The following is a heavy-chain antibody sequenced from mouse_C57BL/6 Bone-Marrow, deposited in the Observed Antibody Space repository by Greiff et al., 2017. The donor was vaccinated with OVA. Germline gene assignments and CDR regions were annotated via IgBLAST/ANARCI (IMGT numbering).Heavy chain of an antibody. V-gene: IGHV1-81*01. CDR3: ASPYGSSDYYAMDY. CDR1: GYTFTSYG. J-gene: IGHJ4*01. CDR2: IYPRSGNT. D-gene: IGHD1-1*01. Sequence: QVQLQQSGAELARPGASVKLSCKASGYTFTSYGISWVKQRTGQGLEWIGEIYPRSGNTYYNEKFKGKATLTADKSSSTAYMELRSLTSEDSAVYFCASPYGSSDYYAMDYWGQETSVTVSS.